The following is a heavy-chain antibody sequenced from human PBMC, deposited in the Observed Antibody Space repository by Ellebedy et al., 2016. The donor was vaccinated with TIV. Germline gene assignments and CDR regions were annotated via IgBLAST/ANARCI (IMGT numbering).Heavy chain of an antibody. CDR1: GFTFRDYA. D-gene: IGHD3-9*01. CDR3: ASNYATYYDILTGYVFDY. V-gene: IGHV3-30-3*01. J-gene: IGHJ4*02. Sequence: GGSLRLSXAASGFTFRDYAMHWVRQAPGKGLEWAALISYDGNKTDYADSVKGRFTISRDNSKNTLYLQMNSLRAEDTAVYYCASNYATYYDILTGYVFDYWGQGTLVTVSS. CDR2: ISYDGNKT.